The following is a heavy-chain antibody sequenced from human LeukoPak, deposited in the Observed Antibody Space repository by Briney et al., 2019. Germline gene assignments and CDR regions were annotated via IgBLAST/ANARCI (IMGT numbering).Heavy chain of an antibody. CDR1: GFTFSTYA. J-gene: IGHJ4*02. Sequence: GGSLRLSCAASGFTFSTYAMHWVRQAPGKGLEWVAVISNDGSNKYYADSVKGRFTISRDNSKNTLYLQMNSLKTEDTAVYYCTTARRFLEWLLDYWGQGTLVTVSS. CDR2: ISNDGSNK. V-gene: IGHV3-30-3*01. D-gene: IGHD3-3*01. CDR3: TTARRFLEWLLDY.